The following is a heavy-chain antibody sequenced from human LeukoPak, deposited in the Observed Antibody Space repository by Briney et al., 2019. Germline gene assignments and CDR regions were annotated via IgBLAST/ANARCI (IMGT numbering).Heavy chain of an antibody. CDR2: IYYSGST. CDR3: ARGAHYYDTSGYLMPLNY. Sequence: PSETLSLTCTVSGGSISSYYWSWIRQPPGKGLEWVGYIYYSGSTNYNPSLKSRVTISVDTSKNQFSLELSSVTAADTAVYYCARGAHYYDTSGYLMPLNYWGQGTPVTVSS. D-gene: IGHD3-22*01. V-gene: IGHV4-59*01. CDR1: GGSISSYY. J-gene: IGHJ4*02.